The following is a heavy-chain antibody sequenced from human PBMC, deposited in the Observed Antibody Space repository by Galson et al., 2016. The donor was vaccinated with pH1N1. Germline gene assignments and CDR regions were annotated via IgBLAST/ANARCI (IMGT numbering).Heavy chain of an antibody. J-gene: IGHJ4*01. CDR3: ARDGIIDCHGSSCFDY. V-gene: IGHV7-4-1*02. Sequence: SVKVSCKASGYSFSSYAINWVRQAPGQGLEWVGWISTNTGNPTYAQGFTGRFVFSLDTSVSAAYLQISGLKAEDTAVYYCARDGIIDCHGSSCFDYWGQGTLVTVSS. D-gene: IGHD3-3*01. CDR1: GYSFSSYA. CDR2: ISTNTGNP.